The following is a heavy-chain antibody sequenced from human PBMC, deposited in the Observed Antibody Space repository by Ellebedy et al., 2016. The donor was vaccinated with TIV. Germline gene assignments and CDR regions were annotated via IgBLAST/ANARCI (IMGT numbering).Heavy chain of an antibody. J-gene: IGHJ6*02. CDR1: GSIFTNFW. CDR3: ASLWDTVPGDSYTMDV. D-gene: IGHD3-16*01. V-gene: IGHV5-10-1*01. Sequence: GESLKISCKGSGSIFTNFWISWVRQLPGKGLEWMGRIDPSNSNSNYSPSFQGHVTISADKSISTAYLQWNNLRASDTAMYYCASLWDTVPGDSYTMDVWGQGTTVTVSS. CDR2: IDPSNSNS.